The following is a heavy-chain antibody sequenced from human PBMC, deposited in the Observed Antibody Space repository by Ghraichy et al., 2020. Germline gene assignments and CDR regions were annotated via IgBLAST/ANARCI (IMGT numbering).Heavy chain of an antibody. CDR2: ISGSGGST. CDR3: AKDFEVRRPNYHADYGPIFDY. D-gene: IGHD4-17*01. J-gene: IGHJ4*02. CDR1: GFTFSSYA. Sequence: GGPLRLSCAASGFTFSSYAMSWVRQAPGKGLEWVSAISGSGGSTYYADSVKGRFTISRDNSKNTLYLQMNSLRAEDTAVYYCAKDFEVRRPNYHADYGPIFDYWGQGTLVTVSS. V-gene: IGHV3-23*01.